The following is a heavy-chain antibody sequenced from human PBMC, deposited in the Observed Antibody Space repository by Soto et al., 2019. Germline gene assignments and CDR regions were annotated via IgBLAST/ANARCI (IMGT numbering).Heavy chain of an antibody. Sequence: QVQLVESGGDLVKPGGSLRLSCAASGFTFSDYFMSWIRQSPGKGLEWVSYTTKTGSTSNHADSVKVRFTISRDNAKHSLDLQMNILRDADTAIYYCAREMSGHYFTFDLWGRGTMVTVSS. J-gene: IGHJ3*01. CDR2: TTKTGSTS. CDR3: AREMSGHYFTFDL. CDR1: GFTFSDYF. D-gene: IGHD3-3*01. V-gene: IGHV3-11*01.